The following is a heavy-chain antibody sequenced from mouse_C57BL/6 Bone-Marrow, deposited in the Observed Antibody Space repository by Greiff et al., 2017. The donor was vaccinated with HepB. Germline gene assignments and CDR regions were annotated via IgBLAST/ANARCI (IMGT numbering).Heavy chain of an antibody. J-gene: IGHJ1*03. Sequence: EVQLQQSGAELVRPGASVKLSCTASGFNIKDDYMHWVKQRPEQGLEWIGWIDPENGDTEYASKFQGKATITADTSSNTAYLQLSSLTSEDTAVYYCARYSNYVWYFDVWGTGTTVTVSS. D-gene: IGHD2-5*01. CDR1: GFNIKDDY. V-gene: IGHV14-4*01. CDR3: ARYSNYVWYFDV. CDR2: IDPENGDT.